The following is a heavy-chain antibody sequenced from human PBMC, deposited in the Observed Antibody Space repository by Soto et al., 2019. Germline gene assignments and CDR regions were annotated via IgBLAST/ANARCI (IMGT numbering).Heavy chain of an antibody. CDR3: ARVFWSSRDYVCWFDP. CDR2: ISAYNGNT. CDR1: GYTFTSYG. V-gene: IGHV1-18*01. Sequence: ASLKFSCKASGYTFTSYGISWVRQAPGQGLEWMGWISAYNGNTNYAQKLQGRVTMTTDTSTSTAYMELRSLRSDDTAVYYCARVFWSSRDYVCWFDPWGQGTLVTVSS. D-gene: IGHD4-17*01. J-gene: IGHJ5*02.